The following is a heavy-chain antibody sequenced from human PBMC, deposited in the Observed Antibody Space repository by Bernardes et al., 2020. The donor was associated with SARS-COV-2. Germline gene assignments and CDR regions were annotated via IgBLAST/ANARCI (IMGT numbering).Heavy chain of an antibody. CDR3: AKDTRPDDRRNFDG. CDR2: IYGDASNT. CDR1: GFRFSTYT. D-gene: IGHD2-2*01. J-gene: IGHJ4*02. V-gene: IGHV3-23*03. Sequence: GGSLRLSCAASGFRFSTYTMSWVRQAPGKGLEWVSSIYGDASNTFYADSVKGRFTISRDNSRDTVYLQMYSLRAGDTAVYYCAKDTRPDDRRNFDGWGQGTLVTVSS.